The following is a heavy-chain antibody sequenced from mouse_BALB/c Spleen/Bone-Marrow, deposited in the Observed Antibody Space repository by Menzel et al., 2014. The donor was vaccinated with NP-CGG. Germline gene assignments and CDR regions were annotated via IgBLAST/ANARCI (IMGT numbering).Heavy chain of an antibody. Sequence: EVPLVESGGGLVQPGGSLRLSCATSGFTFTDYYMSWVRQPPGKALEWLGFIRNKANGYTTEYSASVKGRFTISRDNSQSILYLQMNILRTEDSATYYCARDRNYDINWYFDVWGAGTTVTVSS. V-gene: IGHV7-3*02. CDR1: GFTFTDYY. CDR3: ARDRNYDINWYFDV. CDR2: IRNKANGYTT. J-gene: IGHJ1*01. D-gene: IGHD1-1*01.